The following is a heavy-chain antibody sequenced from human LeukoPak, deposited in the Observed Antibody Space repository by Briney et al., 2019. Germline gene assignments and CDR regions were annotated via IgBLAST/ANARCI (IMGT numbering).Heavy chain of an antibody. Sequence: ASVKVSCKASGYTFTGYYMHWVRQAPGQGLEWMGWINPNSGGTNYAQKFQGRVTISVDTSKNQFSLKLSSVTAADTAVYYCARMAAGIDYWGQGTLVTVSS. CDR2: INPNSGGT. J-gene: IGHJ4*02. CDR3: ARMAAGIDY. D-gene: IGHD6-13*01. V-gene: IGHV1-2*02. CDR1: GYTFTGYY.